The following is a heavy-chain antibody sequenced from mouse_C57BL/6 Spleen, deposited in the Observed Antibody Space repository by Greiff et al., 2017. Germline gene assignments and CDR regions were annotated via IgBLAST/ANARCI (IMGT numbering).Heavy chain of an antibody. J-gene: IGHJ4*01. CDR2: ISYSGST. CDR1: GYSITSGYD. Sequence: VQLQQSGPGMVKPSQSLSLTCTVTGYSITSGYDWHWIRHFPGNKLEWMGYISYSGSTNYNPSLKSRISITHDTSKNHFFLKLNSVTTEDTATYYCARDSSYAMDYWGQGTSVTVSS. V-gene: IGHV3-1*01. CDR3: ARDSSYAMDY. D-gene: IGHD1-1*01.